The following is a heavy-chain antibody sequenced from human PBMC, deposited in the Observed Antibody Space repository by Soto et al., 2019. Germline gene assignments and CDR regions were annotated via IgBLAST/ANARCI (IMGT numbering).Heavy chain of an antibody. CDR3: ARGATHDAFDI. J-gene: IGHJ3*02. D-gene: IGHD1-26*01. Sequence: PGGSLRLSCAASGFTFSSYAMHWVRQAPGKGLEWVAVISYDGSNKYYADSVKGRFTISRDNSKNTLYLQMNSLRAEDTAGYYCARGATHDAFDIWGQGTMVTVSS. CDR2: ISYDGSNK. CDR1: GFTFSSYA. V-gene: IGHV3-30-3*01.